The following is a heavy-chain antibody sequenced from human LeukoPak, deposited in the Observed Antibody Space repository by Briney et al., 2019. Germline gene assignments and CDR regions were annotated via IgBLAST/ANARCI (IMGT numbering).Heavy chain of an antibody. CDR3: ARLATAANVDY. D-gene: IGHD6-13*01. Sequence: ASVKVSCKASGYTFTGYYIHWVRQAPGQGLEWMGRINPNSGGTNYAQKFQGRVTMTRDTSISTAYMELSRLRSDDTAVCYCARLATAANVDYWGQGTLVTVSS. J-gene: IGHJ4*02. V-gene: IGHV1-2*06. CDR1: GYTFTGYY. CDR2: INPNSGGT.